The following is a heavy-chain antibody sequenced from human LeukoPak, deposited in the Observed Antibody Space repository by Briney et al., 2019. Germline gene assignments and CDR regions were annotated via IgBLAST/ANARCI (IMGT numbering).Heavy chain of an antibody. CDR3: VRSLRSADF. CDR2: INSSGDYT. J-gene: IGHJ4*02. Sequence: GGSLRLSCAASEFSFSSHSTNWVRQAPGKGLEWVSTINSSGDYTCYADSVKGRFTISRDNAKNTLFLQMDSLRAEDTALYYCVRSLRSADFWGQGTLVTVSS. V-gene: IGHV3-21*01. CDR1: EFSFSSHS.